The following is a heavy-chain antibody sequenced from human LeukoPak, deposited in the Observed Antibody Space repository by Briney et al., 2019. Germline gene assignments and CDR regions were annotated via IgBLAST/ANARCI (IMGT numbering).Heavy chain of an antibody. V-gene: IGHV4-39*01. CDR1: GGSISSSSYY. D-gene: IGHD6-19*01. J-gene: IGHJ4*02. CDR2: IYYSGST. CDR3: ARQFSQWLVPHLYFDY. Sequence: PSETLPLTCTVSGGSISSSSYYWGWIRQPPGKGLEWIGSIYYSGSTYYNPSLKSRVTISVDTSKNQFSLKLSSVTAADTAVYYCARQFSQWLVPHLYFDYWGQGTLVTVSS.